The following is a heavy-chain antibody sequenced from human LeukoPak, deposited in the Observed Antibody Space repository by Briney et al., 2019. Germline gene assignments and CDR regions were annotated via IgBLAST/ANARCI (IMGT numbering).Heavy chain of an antibody. J-gene: IGHJ5*02. CDR2: IYYSGST. CDR1: GGSISSYY. V-gene: IGHV4-39*07. Sequence: SETLSLTCTVSGGSISSYYWGWIRQPPGKGLEWIGSIYYSGSTYYNPSLKSRVTISVDTSKNQFSLKLSSVTAADTAVYYCATLRQYYYGSGSYYNQPWGQGTLVTVSS. D-gene: IGHD3-10*01. CDR3: ATLRQYYYGSGSYYNQP.